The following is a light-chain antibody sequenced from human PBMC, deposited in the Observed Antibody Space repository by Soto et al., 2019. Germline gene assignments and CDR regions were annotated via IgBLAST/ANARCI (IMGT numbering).Light chain of an antibody. CDR3: CSYAGSYTFDV. CDR1: SSDVGGYNS. Sequence: QSVLTQPRSVSGSPGQSVTISCTGSSSDVGGYNSVSWYQQLPGKAPKLMIYDVAKRPSGVPDRFSGSRSGDTASLTISGLQAEDDADYYCCSYAGSYTFDVFGSGTQLTVL. J-gene: IGLJ1*01. CDR2: DVA. V-gene: IGLV2-11*01.